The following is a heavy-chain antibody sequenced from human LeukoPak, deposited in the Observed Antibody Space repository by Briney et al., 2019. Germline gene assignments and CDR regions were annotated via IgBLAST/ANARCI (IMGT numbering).Heavy chain of an antibody. V-gene: IGHV3-20*04. CDR1: GFIFNNYG. CDR3: ARLRNYDSSGYYFEVDS. Sequence: GESLKISCTASGFIFNNYGMSWVRQAPGKGLEWVSGINWNSIGVGYADSVKGRFTISRDNAKNSLYLQMNSLRAEDTAFYYCARLRNYDSSGYYFEVDSWGQGTLVTVSS. J-gene: IGHJ4*02. CDR2: INWNSIGV. D-gene: IGHD3-22*01.